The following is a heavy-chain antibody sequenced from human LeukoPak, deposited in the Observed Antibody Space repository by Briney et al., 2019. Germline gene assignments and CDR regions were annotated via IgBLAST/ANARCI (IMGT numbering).Heavy chain of an antibody. CDR3: AKTRPYCSSTSCYGAYYYYGMDV. Sequence: GGSLRLSCAASGFTFSSYGMHWVRQAPGKGLEWVAVISYDRSNKYYADSVKGRFTISRDNSKNTLYLQMNSLRAEDTAVYYCAKTRPYCSSTSCYGAYYYYGMDVWGQGTTVTVSS. D-gene: IGHD2-2*01. CDR2: ISYDRSNK. V-gene: IGHV3-30*18. J-gene: IGHJ6*02. CDR1: GFTFSSYG.